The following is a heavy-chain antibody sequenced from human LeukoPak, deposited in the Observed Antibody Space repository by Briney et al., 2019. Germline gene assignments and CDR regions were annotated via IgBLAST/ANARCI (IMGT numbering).Heavy chain of an antibody. J-gene: IGHJ4*02. V-gene: IGHV3-13*01. D-gene: IGHD3-22*01. CDR3: ARDRTYYDSSGYRNNFDY. CDR1: GFTFSTYD. CDR2: IGTVGDT. Sequence: GGSLRLSCAASGFTFSTYDFHWVRQVTGKGLEWVSAIGTVGDTHYPDSVKGRFTISRDNAKNSLYLQMNRLRAEDTAVYYCARDRTYYDSSGYRNNFDYWGQGTLVTVPS.